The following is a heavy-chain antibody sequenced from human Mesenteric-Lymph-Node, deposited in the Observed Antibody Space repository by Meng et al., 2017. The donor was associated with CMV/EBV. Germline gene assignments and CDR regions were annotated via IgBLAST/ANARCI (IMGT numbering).Heavy chain of an antibody. CDR1: GGSFTDFH. CDR2: INNSGST. CDR3: ARIVVVYSLAGIFDY. Sequence: SETLSLTCAVYGGSFTDFHWTWIRRPPEKGLEWIGEINNSGSTNYKASLKSRVTISIDTPKKQFSLKLSSVTAADTAVYYCARIVVVYSLAGIFDYWGQGTLVTVSS. J-gene: IGHJ4*02. V-gene: IGHV4-34*01. D-gene: IGHD2-2*01.